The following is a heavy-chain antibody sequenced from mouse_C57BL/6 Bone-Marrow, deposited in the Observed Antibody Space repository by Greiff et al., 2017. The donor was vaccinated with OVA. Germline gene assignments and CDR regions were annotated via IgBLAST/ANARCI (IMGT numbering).Heavy chain of an antibody. J-gene: IGHJ4*01. V-gene: IGHV1-61*01. CDR3: ARTDYYGSHYYAMDY. CDR1: GYTFTSYW. CDR2: IYPSDSET. D-gene: IGHD1-1*01. Sequence: QVQLQQPGAELVRPGSSVKLSCKASGYTFTSYWMDWVKQRPGQGLEWIGNIYPSDSETHYNQKFKDKATLTVDKSASTAYMQLSSLTSEDSAVYYCARTDYYGSHYYAMDYWGQGTSVTVSS.